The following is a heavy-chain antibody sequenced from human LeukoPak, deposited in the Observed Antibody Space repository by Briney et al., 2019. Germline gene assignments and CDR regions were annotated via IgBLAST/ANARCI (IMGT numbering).Heavy chain of an antibody. CDR3: VKRGSNYGPFDN. CDR1: GFTLSSYA. D-gene: IGHD5-18*01. CDR2: IEYRGDYT. J-gene: IGHJ4*02. Sequence: GGSLRLSCGASGFTLSSYAMTWARRAPGRGLEWVSTIEYRGDYTYYADSVKGRFTISRDNSRDTVYLQMNNLRAEDTAVYYCVKRGSNYGPFDNWGQGTLVTVPS. V-gene: IGHV3-23*01.